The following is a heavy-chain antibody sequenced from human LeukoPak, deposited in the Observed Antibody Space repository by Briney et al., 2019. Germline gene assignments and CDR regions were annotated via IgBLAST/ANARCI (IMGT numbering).Heavy chain of an antibody. Sequence: SETLSLTCTVSGGSISSYYWSWIRQPAGKGLEWIGRIYTSGSTNYNPSLKSRVTMSVDTSKNQFSLKLSSVTAADTAVYYCARRDYYDSSGLSHAFDIWGQGTMVTVSS. V-gene: IGHV4-4*07. CDR3: ARRDYYDSSGLSHAFDI. D-gene: IGHD3-22*01. J-gene: IGHJ3*02. CDR2: IYTSGST. CDR1: GGSISSYY.